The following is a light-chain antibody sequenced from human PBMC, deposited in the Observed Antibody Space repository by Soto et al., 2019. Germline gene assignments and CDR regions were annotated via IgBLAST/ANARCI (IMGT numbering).Light chain of an antibody. CDR2: SNS. J-gene: IGLJ3*02. CDR3: AAWDDSLSGVV. V-gene: IGLV1-47*02. Sequence: QSVLTQPTSASGTPGQRVAISCSGSSSNIGSNFVYWYQQFPGTAPKLLIYSNSQRPSGVPDRFSGSKSGTSASLAISGLRSEDEADYYCAAWDDSLSGVVFGGGTKLTVL. CDR1: SSNIGSNF.